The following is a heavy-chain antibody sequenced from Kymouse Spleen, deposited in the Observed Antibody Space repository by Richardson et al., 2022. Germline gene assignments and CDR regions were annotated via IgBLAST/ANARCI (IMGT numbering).Heavy chain of an antibody. V-gene: IGHV3-33*01. D-gene: IGHD3-9*01. J-gene: IGHJ6*02. CDR3: ARDPLRYFDWLLTSYYYGMDV. CDR2: IWYDGSNK. CDR1: GFTFSSYG. Sequence: QVQLVESGGGVVQPGRSLRLSCAASGFTFSSYGMHWVRQAPGKGLEWVAVIWYDGSNKYYADSVKGRFTISRDNSKNTLYLQMNSLRAEDTAVYYCARDPLRYFDWLLTSYYYGMDVWGQGTTVTVSS.